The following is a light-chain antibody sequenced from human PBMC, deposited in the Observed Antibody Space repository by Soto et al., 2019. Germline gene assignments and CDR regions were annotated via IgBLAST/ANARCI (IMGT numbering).Light chain of an antibody. CDR3: QQRSNS. Sequence: EIVLTQSPATLSLSPGDRAVISCRASQSVSRSLTWYQHKPGQAPRLLIYDASTRATGIPRRFSCSGSGTDFTLTISSLEAEDFAVYYCQQRSNSFGGGTKVEIK. V-gene: IGKV3-11*01. J-gene: IGKJ4*01. CDR2: DAS. CDR1: QSVSRS.